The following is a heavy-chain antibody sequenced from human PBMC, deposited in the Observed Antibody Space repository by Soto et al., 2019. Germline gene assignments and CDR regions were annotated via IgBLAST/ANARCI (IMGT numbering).Heavy chain of an antibody. Sequence: PGGSLRLSCAASGFTFDDYGMSWVRQAPGKGLEWVSGINWNGGSTGYADSVKGRFTISRDNAKNSLYLQMNSLRAEDTALYHCARLRTNYDILTGYYARREALDYWGQGTLVTVSS. V-gene: IGHV3-20*01. CDR1: GFTFDDYG. CDR3: ARLRTNYDILTGYYARREALDY. J-gene: IGHJ4*02. CDR2: INWNGGST. D-gene: IGHD3-9*01.